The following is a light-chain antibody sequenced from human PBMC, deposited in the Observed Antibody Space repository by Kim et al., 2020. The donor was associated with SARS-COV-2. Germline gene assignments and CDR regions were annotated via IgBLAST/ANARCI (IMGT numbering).Light chain of an antibody. CDR1: SSDVGGYNY. CDR3: SSYTSSSTLV. Sequence: QSALTQPASVSGSPGQSITISCTGTSSDVGGYNYVCWYQQHPGKAPKLMIYDVNQRPSGVSNRFSGSKSGNTASLTISGLQAEDEADYYCSSYTSSSTLVFGGGTQLTVL. V-gene: IGLV2-14*03. J-gene: IGLJ3*02. CDR2: DVN.